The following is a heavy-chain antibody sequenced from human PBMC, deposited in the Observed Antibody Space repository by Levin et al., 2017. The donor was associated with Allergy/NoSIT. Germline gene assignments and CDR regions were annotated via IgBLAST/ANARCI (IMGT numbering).Heavy chain of an antibody. CDR1: GFTFSSYF. J-gene: IGHJ4*02. CDR2: ISYDGTNT. D-gene: IGHD4-17*01. CDR3: ARDPFGDYYFDS. Sequence: PGGSLRLSCAASGFTFSSYFMHWVRQAPGKGLEWVAVISYDGTNTHYADTVKGRFAVSRDNSKNTLYLQMNSLRVEDTAVYSCARDPFGDYYFDSWGQGTLVTVSS. V-gene: IGHV3-30*09.